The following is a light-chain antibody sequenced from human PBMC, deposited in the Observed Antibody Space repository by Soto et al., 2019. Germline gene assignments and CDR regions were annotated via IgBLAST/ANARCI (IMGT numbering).Light chain of an antibody. CDR2: GAS. Sequence: EIVMTQSPATLSVSPGERATLSCRASQSVSSNLAWYQQKPGQAPRLLIYGASTRATGIPARFSGSGSGTEFTLNISSLQSEDFAVYYCPQYNNWPRTFGQGTKVEIK. CDR3: PQYNNWPRT. V-gene: IGKV3-15*01. J-gene: IGKJ1*01. CDR1: QSVSSN.